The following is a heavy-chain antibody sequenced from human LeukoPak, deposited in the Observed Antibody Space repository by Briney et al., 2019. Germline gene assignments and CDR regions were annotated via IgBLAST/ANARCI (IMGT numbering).Heavy chain of an antibody. CDR3: ARAPRSSESWFDP. Sequence: SETLSLTCTVSGGSISSGGYYWSWIRQHPGKGLEWIGYIYYSGSTYYNPSLKSRVTISVDTSKNQFSLKLSSVTAADTAVYYCARAPRSSESWFDPWGQGTLVTVSS. CDR1: GGSISSGGYY. J-gene: IGHJ5*02. CDR2: IYYSGST. V-gene: IGHV4-31*03. D-gene: IGHD3-22*01.